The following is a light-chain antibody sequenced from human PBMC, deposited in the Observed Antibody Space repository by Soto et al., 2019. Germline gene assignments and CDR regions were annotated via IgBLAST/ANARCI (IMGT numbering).Light chain of an antibody. J-gene: IGKJ2*01. V-gene: IGKV3-20*01. CDR2: GAS. CDR1: QSVNSDY. CDR3: HLYGSSPRYI. Sequence: EIVLTQSPGTLSLSPGERATLSCRASQSVNSDYLAWYQQKPGQAPRLLIYGASTKATGLPDRFSGSGSGTDFTLTISRLEPEDFAVYYCHLYGSSPRYIFGQRTKLEIK.